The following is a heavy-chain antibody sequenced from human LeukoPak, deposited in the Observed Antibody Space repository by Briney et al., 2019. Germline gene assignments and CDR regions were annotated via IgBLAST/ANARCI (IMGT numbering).Heavy chain of an antibody. J-gene: IGHJ4*02. CDR3: TRRRGGWGEGEFDF. Sequence: PSETLSLTCTVSGGSISGVYWNWIRQPPRKGLEWVGYIHTSGGTSFNPSLKSRLSFSIDTSKNQVSLRLSSVTATDTAVYYCTRRRGGWGEGEFDFWGQGIPVTVST. CDR1: GGSISGVY. V-gene: IGHV4-4*09. D-gene: IGHD3-16*01. CDR2: IHTSGGT.